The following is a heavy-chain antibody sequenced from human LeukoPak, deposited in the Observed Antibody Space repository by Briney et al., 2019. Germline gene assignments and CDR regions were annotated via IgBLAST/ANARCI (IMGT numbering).Heavy chain of an antibody. CDR3: ARDSPPDY. V-gene: IGHV3-72*01. CDR1: GLTFSAHY. Sequence: QSGGSLRLSFAASGLTFSAHYMDWVRQAPGKGLQWVGRIRNKADSYTTEYAASVKGRFTISRDDSKNSLYLQMNSLRAEDTAVYYCARDSPPDYWGQGTLVTVSS. CDR2: IRNKADSYTT. J-gene: IGHJ4*02.